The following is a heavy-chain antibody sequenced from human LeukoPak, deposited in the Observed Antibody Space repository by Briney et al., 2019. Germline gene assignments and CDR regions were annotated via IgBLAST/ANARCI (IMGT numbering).Heavy chain of an antibody. V-gene: IGHV3-30*03. CDR3: TRGKTNASGSRWLPDV. J-gene: IGHJ6*04. CDR2: ISYDGSSK. D-gene: IGHD3-10*01. Sequence: GRSLRLSCAASGFTFSSYGMHWVRQAPGKGLEWVAVISYDGSSKDYADSVKGRFTISRDNSKNTLYLQMNSLKTEDTAVYYCTRGKTNASGSRWLPDVWGKGTTVTVSS. CDR1: GFTFSSYG.